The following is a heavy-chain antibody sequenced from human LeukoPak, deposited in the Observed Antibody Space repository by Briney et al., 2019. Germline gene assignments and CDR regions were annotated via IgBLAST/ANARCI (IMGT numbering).Heavy chain of an antibody. CDR1: GFTFSSYA. J-gene: IGHJ5*02. CDR2: ISGSGGST. V-gene: IGHV3-23*01. D-gene: IGHD3-10*01. Sequence: GGSLRLSCAASGFTFSSYAMSWVRQAPGKGLEWVSAISGSGGSTYYADSVKGRFTISRDNSKNTLYLQMNSLRAEDTAVYYCAKGLYYGSGSPNWFDPWGQGTLVTVSS. CDR3: AKGLYYGSGSPNWFDP.